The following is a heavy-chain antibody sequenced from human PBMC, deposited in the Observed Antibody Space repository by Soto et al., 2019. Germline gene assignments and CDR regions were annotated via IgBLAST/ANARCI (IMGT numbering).Heavy chain of an antibody. J-gene: IGHJ6*02. CDR3: ARREVVPSYYYGMDV. CDR2: ISSSGTI. Sequence: EVQLVESGGGLVQPGGSLRLSCEVSGFTLSSYGMNWVRQAPGKGLEWVSYISSSGTIYYADSVKGRFTISRDNAKNSLFLQMNSLRDEDTAVYYCARREVVPSYYYGMDVWGQGTTVTVSS. V-gene: IGHV3-48*02. CDR1: GFTLSSYG. D-gene: IGHD2-21*01.